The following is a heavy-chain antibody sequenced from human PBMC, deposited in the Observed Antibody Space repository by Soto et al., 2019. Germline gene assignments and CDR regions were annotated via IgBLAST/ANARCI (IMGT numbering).Heavy chain of an antibody. J-gene: IGHJ6*02. D-gene: IGHD3-3*01. Sequence: QVQLVESGGGVVQPGRSLRLSCAASGFTFSSYAMHWVRQAPGKGLEWVAVISYDGSNKYYADSVKGRFTISRDNSKNTLYLQMNSLRAEDTAVYYCARGSPFSYYDFWSVLNGMDVWGQGTTVTVSS. V-gene: IGHV3-30-3*01. CDR1: GFTFSSYA. CDR3: ARGSPFSYYDFWSVLNGMDV. CDR2: ISYDGSNK.